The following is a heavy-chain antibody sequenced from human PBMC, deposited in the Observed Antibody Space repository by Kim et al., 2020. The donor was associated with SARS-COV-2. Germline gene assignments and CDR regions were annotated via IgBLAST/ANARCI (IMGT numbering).Heavy chain of an antibody. J-gene: IGHJ3*02. D-gene: IGHD1-1*01. Sequence: YADSVKGRFTITRDNSKNTLYLQMNSLRAEDTAVYYCAGATMARDAFDIWGQGTMVTVSS. V-gene: IGHV3-30*01. CDR3: AGATMARDAFDI.